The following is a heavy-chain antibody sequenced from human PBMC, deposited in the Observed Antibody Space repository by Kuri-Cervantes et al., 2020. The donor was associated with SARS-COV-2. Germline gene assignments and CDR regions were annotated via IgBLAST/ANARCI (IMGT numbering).Heavy chain of an antibody. CDR1: GDSVSSNSAA. J-gene: IGHJ6*03. CDR2: TYFRSKWYN. Sequence: SQTLSLTCAISGDSVSSNSAAWNWIRQSPSRGLEWLGRTYFRSKWYNDYAVSVKNRITINPDTSKKQFSLQLNSVTPEDTAVYYCARGKTMVRGENYYYMDVWGKGTTVTVSS. D-gene: IGHD3-10*01. V-gene: IGHV6-1*01. CDR3: ARGKTMVRGENYYYMDV.